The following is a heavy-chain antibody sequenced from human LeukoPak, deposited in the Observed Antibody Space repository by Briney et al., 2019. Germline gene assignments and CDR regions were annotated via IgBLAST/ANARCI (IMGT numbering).Heavy chain of an antibody. V-gene: IGHV4-39*01. CDR3: GRLYSNYIGYSDY. D-gene: IGHD4-11*01. Sequence: PSETLSLTCTVSGDSISSSSYYWGWIRQPPGTGLEWIGSIYYTGYTYDNPSLRSRITMSVDTPKNQFSLQLSSVTAADTAVYYCGRLYSNYIGYSDYWGQGTLVTVSS. CDR2: IYYTGYT. J-gene: IGHJ4*02. CDR1: GDSISSSSYY.